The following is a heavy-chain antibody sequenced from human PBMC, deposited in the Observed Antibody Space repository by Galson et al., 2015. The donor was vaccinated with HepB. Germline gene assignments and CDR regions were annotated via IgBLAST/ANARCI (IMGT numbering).Heavy chain of an antibody. J-gene: IGHJ6*02. CDR3: ARDQSEIVVVVAAQYYYYGMDV. Sequence: SLRLSCAASGFAFSSYAMHWVRQAPGKGLEWVAVISYDGSNKYYADSVKGRFTISRDNSKNTLYLQMNSLRAEDTAVYYCARDQSEIVVVVAAQYYYYGMDVWGQGTTVTVSS. D-gene: IGHD2-15*01. CDR2: ISYDGSNK. CDR1: GFAFSSYA. V-gene: IGHV3-30*04.